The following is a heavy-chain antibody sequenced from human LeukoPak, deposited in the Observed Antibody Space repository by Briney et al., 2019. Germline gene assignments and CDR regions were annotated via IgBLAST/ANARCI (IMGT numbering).Heavy chain of an antibody. CDR3: ARDWDPLLHLRY. J-gene: IGHJ4*02. Sequence: GGSLRLSCAASGFTFSSYWMSWVRQAPGKGLEWVSVIYSGGSTYYADSVKGRFTISRDNSKNTLYLQMNSLRAEDTAVYYCARDWDPLLHLRYWGQGTLVTVSS. D-gene: IGHD3-3*01. CDR1: GFTFSSYW. V-gene: IGHV3-53*01. CDR2: IYSGGST.